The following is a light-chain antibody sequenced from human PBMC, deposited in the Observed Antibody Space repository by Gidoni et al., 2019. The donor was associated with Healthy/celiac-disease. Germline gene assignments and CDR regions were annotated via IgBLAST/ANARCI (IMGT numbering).Light chain of an antibody. Sequence: QTVVTQEPSFSVSPGGTVTPTCGLSSGSVSTSYHPRWYQQTPGQAPRTLIYSTNTRSSGVPDRFSGSILGNKAALTITGAQADDESDYYCVLYMGSGWVFGGGTKLTVL. CDR2: STN. CDR3: VLYMGSGWV. J-gene: IGLJ3*02. CDR1: SGSVSTSYH. V-gene: IGLV8-61*01.